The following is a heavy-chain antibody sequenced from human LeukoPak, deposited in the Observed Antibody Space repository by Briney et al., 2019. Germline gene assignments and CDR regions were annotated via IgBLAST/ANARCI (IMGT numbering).Heavy chain of an antibody. V-gene: IGHV1-69*05. CDR3: ARGQLSSPYYYYMDA. CDR2: IIPIFGTA. Sequence: ASVKVSCKASGGTFSSYAISWVRQAPGQGLEWMGGIIPIFGTANYAQKFQGRVTITTDESTSTAYMELSSLRSEDTAVYYCARGQLSSPYYYYMDAWGKGTTVTVSS. D-gene: IGHD6-6*01. J-gene: IGHJ6*03. CDR1: GGTFSSYA.